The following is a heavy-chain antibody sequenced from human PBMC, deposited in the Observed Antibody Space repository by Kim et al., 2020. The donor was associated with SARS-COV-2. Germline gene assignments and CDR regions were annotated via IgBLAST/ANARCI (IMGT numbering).Heavy chain of an antibody. J-gene: IGHJ3*02. V-gene: IGHV1-69*01. Sequence: YAQKFQGRVTITADESTSTAYMELSSLRSEDTAVYYCASGGKWYYGAFDIWGQGTMVTVSS. D-gene: IGHD3-3*01. CDR3: ASGGKWYYGAFDI.